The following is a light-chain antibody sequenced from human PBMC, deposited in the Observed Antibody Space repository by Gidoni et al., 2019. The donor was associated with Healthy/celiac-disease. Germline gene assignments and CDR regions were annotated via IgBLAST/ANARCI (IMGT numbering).Light chain of an antibody. CDR2: DVS. Sequence: QSALTQPRSVSGSPGQSVTISCTGTSSDVGGYNYVSWYQQHPGKAPKLMIYDVSKRPSGVPDRFSGSKSGNTASLTISGLQAEDEADYYCCSYAGSLYVFGTGTKVXVX. J-gene: IGLJ1*01. CDR1: SSDVGGYNY. V-gene: IGLV2-11*01. CDR3: CSYAGSLYV.